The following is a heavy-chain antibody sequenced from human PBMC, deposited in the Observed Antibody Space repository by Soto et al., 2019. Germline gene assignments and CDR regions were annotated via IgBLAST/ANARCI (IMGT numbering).Heavy chain of an antibody. CDR1: GFTFSSYA. CDR2: ISGSGGST. V-gene: IGHV3-23*01. D-gene: IGHD2-8*01. Sequence: GSLRLSCAASGFTFSSYAMSWVRQAPGKGLEWVSAISGSGGSTYYADSVKGRFTISRDNSKNTLYLQMNSLRAEDTAVYYCAKDPPPSLMVYATTHDDRGQGPLVTVSS. J-gene: IGHJ4*02. CDR3: AKDPPPSLMVYATTHDD.